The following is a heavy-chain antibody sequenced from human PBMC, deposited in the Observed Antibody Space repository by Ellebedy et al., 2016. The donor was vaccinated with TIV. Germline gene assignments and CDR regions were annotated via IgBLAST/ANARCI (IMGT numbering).Heavy chain of an antibody. Sequence: PSETLSLTCTVSGGSIDSRDYYWSWIRQYRGKGLEYIGYINYSGHTYYNPSLKSLVTISVDTSNNLFSLKLSSVTAADTAIYYCAREDSYSSGCYYNYWFDPWGQGILVIVSS. V-gene: IGHV4-31*01. CDR3: AREDSYSSGCYYNYWFDP. CDR2: INYSGHT. J-gene: IGHJ5*02. CDR1: GGSIDSRDYY. D-gene: IGHD3-10*01.